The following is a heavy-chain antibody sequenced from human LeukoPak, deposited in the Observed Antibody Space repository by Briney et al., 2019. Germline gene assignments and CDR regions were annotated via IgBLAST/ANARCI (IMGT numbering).Heavy chain of an antibody. Sequence: GGALRLSCAASGFTFSNYGMHRVRQAPGKGLEWVAVISYDGSNKYYADSVKGRFTISRDNSKNTLYLQINSLRAEDTAVYYCARDLITAGDAFDIWGQGTMVTVSS. CDR1: GFTFSNYG. CDR3: ARDLITAGDAFDI. D-gene: IGHD3-16*01. J-gene: IGHJ3*02. CDR2: ISYDGSNK. V-gene: IGHV3-30*03.